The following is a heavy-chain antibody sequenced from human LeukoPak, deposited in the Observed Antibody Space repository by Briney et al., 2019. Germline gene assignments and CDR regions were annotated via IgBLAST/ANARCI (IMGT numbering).Heavy chain of an antibody. CDR1: GFTFSSYW. CDR3: ATRSSSIYYYYGMDV. V-gene: IGHV3-66*02. CDR2: IYSSGNT. D-gene: IGHD6-6*01. Sequence: PGGSLRLSCAASGFTFSSYWMHWVRQAPGKGLVWVSVIYSSGNTYYADSVKGRFTISRDNSKNTLYLQMNSLRPEDTAVYYCATRSSSIYYYYGMDVWGQGTTVTVSS. J-gene: IGHJ6*02.